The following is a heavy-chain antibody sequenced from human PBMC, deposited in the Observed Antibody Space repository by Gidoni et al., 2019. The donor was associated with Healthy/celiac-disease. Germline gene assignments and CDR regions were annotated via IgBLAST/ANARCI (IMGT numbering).Heavy chain of an antibody. Sequence: QVQLVESGGGLVMPVGSLRLSCAASGFTFSDYYLSWIRQAQGKGLGWVSYISSSGSTIYYGDSVKGRFTISRDNAKNSLYLQRNSLRAEDTAVYYCARGYYDFWSGYLGDPFDYWGQGTLVTVSS. V-gene: IGHV3-11*01. CDR1: GFTFSDYY. CDR3: ARGYYDFWSGYLGDPFDY. CDR2: ISSSGSTI. J-gene: IGHJ4*02. D-gene: IGHD3-3*01.